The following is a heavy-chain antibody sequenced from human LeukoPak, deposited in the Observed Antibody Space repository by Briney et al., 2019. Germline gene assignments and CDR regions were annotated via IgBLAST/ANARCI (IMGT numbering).Heavy chain of an antibody. CDR2: ISGSGGST. CDR3: AKDGSIVAATPLDSDY. Sequence: PGGSLRLSCEASGFTFSSYAMSWVRQAPGKGLEWVSAISGSGGSTYYADSVKGRFTISRDNFKNTLYLQMNSLRAEDTAVYYCAKDGSIVAATPLDSDYWGQGTLVTVSS. CDR1: GFTFSSYA. D-gene: IGHD2-15*01. V-gene: IGHV3-23*01. J-gene: IGHJ4*02.